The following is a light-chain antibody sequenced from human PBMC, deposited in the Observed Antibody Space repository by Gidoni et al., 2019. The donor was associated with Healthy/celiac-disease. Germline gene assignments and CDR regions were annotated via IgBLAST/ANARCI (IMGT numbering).Light chain of an antibody. J-gene: IGKJ3*01. CDR1: QSVSSRY. V-gene: IGKV3-20*01. CDR2: GAS. Sequence: EIVFTQSPVPLSFSPGERAPLSCRASQSVSSRYFAWYQQTPGQAPRLLIYGASSRATGIPDRFSGSGSGTDFTLTISRLEPEDFAVYYCQQYGSSSSFGPGTKVDIK. CDR3: QQYGSSSS.